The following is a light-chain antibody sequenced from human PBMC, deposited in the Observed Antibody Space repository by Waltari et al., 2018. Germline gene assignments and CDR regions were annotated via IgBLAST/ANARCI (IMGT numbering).Light chain of an antibody. J-gene: IGKJ3*01. V-gene: IGKV3-15*01. Sequence: EIVMTQSPATLSVSPGERATLSCRASQGVSSNLAWYQQKPGQAPRLLIYGASTRATGSQARFSGSGSGTKFTLTISSLQSEDFAVYYCQQYNNWPPVTFGPGTKVDIK. CDR2: GAS. CDR1: QGVSSN. CDR3: QQYNNWPPVT.